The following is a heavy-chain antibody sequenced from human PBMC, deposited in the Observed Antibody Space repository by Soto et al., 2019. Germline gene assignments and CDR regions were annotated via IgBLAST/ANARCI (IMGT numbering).Heavy chain of an antibody. CDR3: AKDIPSIAAPGGDFLDY. CDR2: ISYDGSNK. J-gene: IGHJ4*02. Sequence: QVQLVESGGGVVQPGRSLRLSCAASGFTFSSYGMHWVRQAPGKGLEWVAVISYDGSNKYYADSVKGRFTISRDNSKNTLYLQTNSLRAEDTAVYYCAKDIPSIAAPGGDFLDYWGQGTLVTVSS. V-gene: IGHV3-30*18. CDR1: GFTFSSYG. D-gene: IGHD6-6*01.